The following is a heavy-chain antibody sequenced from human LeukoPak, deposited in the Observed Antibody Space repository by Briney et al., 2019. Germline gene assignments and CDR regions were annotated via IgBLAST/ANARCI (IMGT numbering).Heavy chain of an antibody. Sequence: GASVKVSCKASGGTFSSYAISWVRQAPGQGLEWMGRIIPIFGIANYAQKFQGRDTITADKSTSTAYMELSSLRSEDTAVYYCASLGDYYDSSGQVPGYWGQGTLVTVSS. D-gene: IGHD3-22*01. CDR1: GGTFSSYA. CDR2: IIPIFGIA. V-gene: IGHV1-69*04. J-gene: IGHJ4*02. CDR3: ASLGDYYDSSGQVPGY.